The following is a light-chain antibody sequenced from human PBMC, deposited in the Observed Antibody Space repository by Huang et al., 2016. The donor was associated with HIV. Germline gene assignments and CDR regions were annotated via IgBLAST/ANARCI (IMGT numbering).Light chain of an antibody. V-gene: IGKV2-28*01. CDR1: QSLLHSNGYNY. CDR3: MQALQTWT. CDR2: LGS. Sequence: DIVMTQSPRSRSVPPGEPASISCRSSQSLLHSNGYNYLDWYLQKPGQSPQLLIYLGSNRASGVPDRFSGSGSGTDFTLRISRVEADDVGVYYCMQALQTWTFGQGTKVEIK. J-gene: IGKJ1*01.